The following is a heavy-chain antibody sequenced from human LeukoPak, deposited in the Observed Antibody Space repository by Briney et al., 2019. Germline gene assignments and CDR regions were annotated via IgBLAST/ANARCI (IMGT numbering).Heavy chain of an antibody. V-gene: IGHV1-8*01. CDR2: MNPNSGNT. J-gene: IGHJ4*02. CDR1: GHTFTSYD. D-gene: IGHD2-15*01. CDR3: ARGYCSGGSCYSRRLLLMRYYFDY. Sequence: ASVKVSCKASGHTFTSYDINWVRQATGQGLEWMGWMNPNSGNTGYAQKFQGRVTMTRNTSISTAYMELSSLRSEDTAVYYCARGYCSGGSCYSRRLLLMRYYFDYWGQGTLVTVSS.